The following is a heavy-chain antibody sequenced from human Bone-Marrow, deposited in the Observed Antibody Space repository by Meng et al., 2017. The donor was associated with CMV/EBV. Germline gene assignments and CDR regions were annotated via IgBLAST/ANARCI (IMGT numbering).Heavy chain of an antibody. J-gene: IGHJ5*02. D-gene: IGHD3-16*01. Sequence: GGSLRLSCAASGFPFSSYAMSGVRQAPGKGLEWVSVIYSGGSITYYTDSVKGRFTISRDNSENTVYLQMSSLRAEDTAMYYGAKDENGYTGEGGSWGQGTMVAVSS. CDR2: IYSGGSIT. CDR3: AKDENGYTGEGGS. V-gene: IGHV3-23*03. CDR1: GFPFSSYA.